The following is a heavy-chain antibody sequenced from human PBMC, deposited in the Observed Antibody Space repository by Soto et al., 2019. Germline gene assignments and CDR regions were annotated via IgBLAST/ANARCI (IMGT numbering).Heavy chain of an antibody. J-gene: IGHJ6*02. CDR3: ARQTEYSSATGRAAPLYGLDV. CDR2: IYYSGTT. D-gene: IGHD3-10*01. CDR1: GSSISSGSSY. Sequence: SETLSLTCAVSGSSISSGSSYWDWIRQPPGKGLEWIGNIYYSGTTYYNPSLKSRVTMSVDTSKNQFSLKLSSVTAADTAVYYCARQTEYSSATGRAAPLYGLDVWGQGTTVTASS. V-gene: IGHV4-39*01.